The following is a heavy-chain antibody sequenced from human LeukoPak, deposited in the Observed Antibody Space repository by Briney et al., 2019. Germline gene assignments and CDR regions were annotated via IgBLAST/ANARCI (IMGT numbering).Heavy chain of an antibody. CDR1: GFTFSSYA. Sequence: GGSLRLSCAASGFTFSSYAMSWVRQAPGKGLEWVSAISGSGGSTYYADSVKGRFTISRDNSKNTLYLQMNSLRAEDTAVYYCAKDKRLRYFDWLSGEYDAFDIWGQGTMVTVSS. D-gene: IGHD3-9*01. J-gene: IGHJ3*02. CDR2: ISGSGGST. V-gene: IGHV3-23*01. CDR3: AKDKRLRYFDWLSGEYDAFDI.